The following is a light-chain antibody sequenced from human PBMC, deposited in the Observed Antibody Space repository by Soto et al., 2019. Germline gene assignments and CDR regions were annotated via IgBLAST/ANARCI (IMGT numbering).Light chain of an antibody. CDR1: QSVSSY. CDR2: DAS. J-gene: IGKJ4*01. Sequence: EIVMTQSRATLSLSPRDRATLSCRASQSVSSYLAWYQQKPGQAPRLLIYDASNRATGIPARFSGSGSGTDFTLTISSLEPEDFAVYYCQQRSKWPPLTFGGGTKVDIK. CDR3: QQRSKWPPLT. V-gene: IGKV3-11*01.